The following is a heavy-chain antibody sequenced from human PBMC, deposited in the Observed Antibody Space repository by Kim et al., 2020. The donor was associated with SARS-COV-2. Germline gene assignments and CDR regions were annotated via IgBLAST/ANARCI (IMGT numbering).Heavy chain of an antibody. J-gene: IGHJ3*02. CDR1: GYSFTSYW. CDR3: ARCDMRIAVAGTKSAFDI. D-gene: IGHD6-19*01. CDR2: IYPGDSDT. V-gene: IGHV5-51*01. Sequence: GESLKISCKGSGYSFTSYWIGWVRQMPGKGLEWMGIIYPGDSDTRYSPSFQGQVTISADKSISTAYLQWSSLKASDTAMYYCARCDMRIAVAGTKSAFDIWGQGTMVTVSS.